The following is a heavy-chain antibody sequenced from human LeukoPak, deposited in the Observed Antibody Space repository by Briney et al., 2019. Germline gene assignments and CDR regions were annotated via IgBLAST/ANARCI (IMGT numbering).Heavy chain of an antibody. CDR2: MGTAGDT. CDR1: GFTFSNYA. Sequence: GGSLRLSCAAAGFTFSNYAMTWVRQAPGRGLEWVSAMGTAGDTYYPGSVKGRFTISRETAKNSLYLQMNSLRAGDTAVYYCARGRYYGSGYPNAFDVWGQETMVTVSS. D-gene: IGHD3-10*01. CDR3: ARGRYYGSGYPNAFDV. V-gene: IGHV3-13*01. J-gene: IGHJ3*01.